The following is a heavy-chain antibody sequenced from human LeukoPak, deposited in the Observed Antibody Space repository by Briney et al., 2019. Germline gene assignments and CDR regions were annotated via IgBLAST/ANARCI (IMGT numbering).Heavy chain of an antibody. J-gene: IGHJ6*03. D-gene: IGHD6-13*01. CDR1: GGSISSSNW. Sequence: PSETLSLTCAVSGGSISSSNWWSWVRQPPGKGLEWIGEIYHSGSTNYNPSLKSRVTISVDKSKNQFSLKLSSVTAADTAVYYCARSAIAAAGTDYYYMDVWGKGTTVTVSS. V-gene: IGHV4-4*02. CDR3: ARSAIAAAGTDYYYMDV. CDR2: IYHSGST.